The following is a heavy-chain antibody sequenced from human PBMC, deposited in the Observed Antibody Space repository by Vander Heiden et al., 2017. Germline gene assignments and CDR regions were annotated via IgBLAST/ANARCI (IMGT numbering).Heavy chain of an antibody. CDR1: GGSFSGYY. D-gene: IGHD4-17*01. CDR2: IHHRGST. V-gene: IGHV4-34*01. Sequence: QVQLQPWGAGLLKPSETLSLTCAVYGGSFSGYYWGWVRQPPGKGLEWIGEIHHRGSTNYNPSLKIRVSISVDPSKNQFSLEVRSVTAADSAVYYCAIIAPFVDYPFDYWGQGTLVTVSS. J-gene: IGHJ4*02. CDR3: AIIAPFVDYPFDY.